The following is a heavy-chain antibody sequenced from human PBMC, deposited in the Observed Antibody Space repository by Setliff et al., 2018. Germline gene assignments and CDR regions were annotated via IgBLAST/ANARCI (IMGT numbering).Heavy chain of an antibody. V-gene: IGHV1-69*13. CDR2: IIPIFGTA. D-gene: IGHD5-18*01. CDR1: GYTFTNYA. Sequence: SVKVSCKASGYTFTNYAIHWVRQAPGQGLEWMGGIIPIFGTANYAQKFQGRVTITADESTSTAYMELSSLRSEDTAVYYCYITYSYGLYYFDYWGQGTLVTVSS. CDR3: YITYSYGLYYFDY. J-gene: IGHJ4*02.